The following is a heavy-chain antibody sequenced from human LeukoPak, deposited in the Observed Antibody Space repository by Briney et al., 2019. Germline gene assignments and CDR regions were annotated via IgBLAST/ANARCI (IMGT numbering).Heavy chain of an antibody. Sequence: GGSLRLSCAASGFTFSSYSMNWVRQAPGKGLEWASSISSSSSYIYYADSVKGRFTISRDNAKNSLYLQMNSLRAEDTAVYYCARDGSSWYRLNYFDYWGQGTLVTVSS. D-gene: IGHD6-13*01. CDR2: ISSSSSYI. V-gene: IGHV3-21*01. CDR1: GFTFSSYS. CDR3: ARDGSSWYRLNYFDY. J-gene: IGHJ4*02.